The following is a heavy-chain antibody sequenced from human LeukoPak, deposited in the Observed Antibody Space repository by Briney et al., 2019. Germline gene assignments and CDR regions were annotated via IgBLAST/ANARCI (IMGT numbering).Heavy chain of an antibody. CDR2: IYYSGST. CDR1: GGSISSSTYY. Sequence: SETLSLTCTVSGGSISSSTYYWDLIRQPPGKGLEWIGSIYYSGSTYYNPSLKSRVTISVDTSKNQFSLKLSSVTAADTAVYYCARRYRSGGSCYSERGAFDIWGQGTMVTVSS. V-gene: IGHV4-39*07. CDR3: ARRYRSGGSCYSERGAFDI. J-gene: IGHJ3*02. D-gene: IGHD2-15*01.